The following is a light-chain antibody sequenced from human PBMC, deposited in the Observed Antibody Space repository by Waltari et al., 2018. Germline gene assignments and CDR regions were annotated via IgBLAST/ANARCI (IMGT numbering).Light chain of an antibody. J-gene: IGKJ2*01. CDR2: WAS. CDR3: QQYHSPPYT. V-gene: IGKV4-1*01. CDR1: QSVLYSSNNKNY. Sequence: DIVMTQPPDSLAVSLGERATIKCKSSQSVLYSSNNKNYLAWYQQKPGQPPKLLIYWASTRESGVPDRFSGSGSGTDFTLTISSLQAEDVAVYYCQQYHSPPYTFGQGTKLEIK.